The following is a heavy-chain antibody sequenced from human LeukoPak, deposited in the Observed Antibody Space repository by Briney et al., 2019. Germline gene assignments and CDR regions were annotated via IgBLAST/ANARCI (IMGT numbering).Heavy chain of an antibody. J-gene: IGHJ6*04. CDR2: ISSNGGTT. D-gene: IGHD6-13*01. CDR3: VKTSSSSWAYYYYGMDV. V-gene: IGHV3-64D*06. Sequence: GGSLRLSCSASGFTFSSYAMYWVRQAPGKGLEYVSAISSNGGTTYYADSVKARFTISRDNSKSTLYLQISGLRAEDTALYYCVKTSSSSWAYYYYGMDVWGKGTTVTVSS. CDR1: GFTFSSYA.